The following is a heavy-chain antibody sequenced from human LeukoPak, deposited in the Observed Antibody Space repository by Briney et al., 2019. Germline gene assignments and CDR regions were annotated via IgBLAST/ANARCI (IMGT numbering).Heavy chain of an antibody. Sequence: SMKVSCKASGGTFSSYAISWVRQAPGQGLEWMGGIIPIFGTANYAQKFQGRVTITTDESTSTAYMELSSLRSEDTAVYYCARDGTYCSSTSCPLDYWGQGTPVTVSS. J-gene: IGHJ4*02. CDR1: GGTFSSYA. CDR3: ARDGTYCSSTSCPLDY. V-gene: IGHV1-69*05. CDR2: IIPIFGTA. D-gene: IGHD2-2*01.